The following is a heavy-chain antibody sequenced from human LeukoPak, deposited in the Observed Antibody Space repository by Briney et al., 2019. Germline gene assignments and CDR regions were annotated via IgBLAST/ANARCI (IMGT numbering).Heavy chain of an antibody. CDR3: ARDRGYSSSFYYYYYMDV. J-gene: IGHJ6*03. CDR2: TYYRSKWYI. Sequence: SQTLSLTCAISGDFVSSTAAGWSWIRQSPSRGLEWLGRTYYRSKWYIDYAVSVKSRITINPDTAKNQFSLQLNSVTPEDTAVYYCARDRGYSSSFYYYYYMDVWGKGTTVTVSS. V-gene: IGHV6-1*01. CDR1: GDFVSSTAAG. D-gene: IGHD6-13*01.